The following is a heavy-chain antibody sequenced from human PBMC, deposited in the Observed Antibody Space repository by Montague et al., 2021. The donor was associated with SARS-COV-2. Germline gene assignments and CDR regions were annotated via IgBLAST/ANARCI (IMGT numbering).Heavy chain of an antibody. V-gene: IGHV4-39*07. CDR1: GASITSTTYY. CDR2: IYYSGST. D-gene: IGHD6-13*01. J-gene: IGHJ4*02. CDR3: AREPPYSSNLASFDY. Sequence: SETLSLTCAVSGASITSTTYYWGWIRQPPGKGLEWIGSIYYSGSTYYNPSLKSRVTMSLDTSKNQFSLYLTSVTAADTAVYYCAREPPYSSNLASFDYWGQGALVSVSS.